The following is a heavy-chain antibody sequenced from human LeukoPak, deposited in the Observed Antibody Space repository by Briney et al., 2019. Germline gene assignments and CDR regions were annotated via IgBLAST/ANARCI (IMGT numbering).Heavy chain of an antibody. CDR3: ASGQWELSSDY. CDR1: VYTLTSYG. Sequence: GASVKVSCKASVYTLTSYGISWVRQAPGQGLEWMGWISAYNGNTNYAQKLQGRVTMTTDTSTSTAYMELRSLRSDDTAVYYCASGQWELSSDYWGQGTLVTVSS. J-gene: IGHJ4*02. V-gene: IGHV1-18*01. D-gene: IGHD1-26*01. CDR2: ISAYNGNT.